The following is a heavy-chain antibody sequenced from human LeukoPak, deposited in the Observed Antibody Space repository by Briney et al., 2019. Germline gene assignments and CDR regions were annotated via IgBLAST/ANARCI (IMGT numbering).Heavy chain of an antibody. V-gene: IGHV1-2*02. CDR3: AVRPRFTSGRESFDY. D-gene: IGHD3-10*01. Sequence: ASVKVSCKASGYTFIGYYIHWVRQAPGQGLEWMGWISPKSGGTNYAQKFRGRVTMTRDTSISTAYMELSRLRSDDTAVYYCAVRPRFTSGRESFDYWGRGTLVTVSS. CDR2: ISPKSGGT. CDR1: GYTFIGYY. J-gene: IGHJ4*02.